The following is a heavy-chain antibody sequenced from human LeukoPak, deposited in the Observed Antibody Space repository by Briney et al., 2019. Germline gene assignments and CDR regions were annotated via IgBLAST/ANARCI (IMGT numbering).Heavy chain of an antibody. CDR2: IYSDGST. CDR1: GGSFSGYY. V-gene: IGHV3-53*01. CDR3: ARASSSWYGDY. D-gene: IGHD6-13*01. J-gene: IGHJ4*02. Sequence: ETLSLTCAVYGGSFSGYYWSWVRQAPGKGLEWVSVIYSDGSTDYADSVKGRFTISRDNSKNMVYLQMNTLRAEDTAVYYCARASSSWYGDYWGQGTLVTVSS.